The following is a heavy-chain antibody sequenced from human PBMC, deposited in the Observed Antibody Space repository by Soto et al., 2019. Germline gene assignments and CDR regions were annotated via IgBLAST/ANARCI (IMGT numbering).Heavy chain of an antibody. CDR1: GFTFSSYA. Sequence: QVQLVESGGGVVQPGRSLRLSCAASGFTFSSYAMHWVRQAPGKGLEWVAVISYDGSNKYYADSVKGRFTISRDNSKNTLYLKMNSRRAEDTAVYYCARDKGRIAVAGLVDYWGQGTLVTVSS. D-gene: IGHD6-19*01. V-gene: IGHV3-30-3*01. J-gene: IGHJ4*02. CDR3: ARDKGRIAVAGLVDY. CDR2: ISYDGSNK.